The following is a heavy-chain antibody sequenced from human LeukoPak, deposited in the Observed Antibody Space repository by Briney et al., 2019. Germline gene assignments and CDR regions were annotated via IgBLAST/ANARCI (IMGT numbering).Heavy chain of an antibody. CDR1: GGSISSSSYY. Sequence: SETLSLTCTVSGGSISSSSYYWGWIRQPPGTGLEWIGSIYYSGSTYYNPSLKSRVTISVDTSKNQFSLKLSSVTAADTAVYYCARQGYSSSWYDYWGQGTLVTVSS. CDR3: ARQGYSSSWYDY. D-gene: IGHD6-13*01. J-gene: IGHJ4*02. V-gene: IGHV4-39*01. CDR2: IYYSGST.